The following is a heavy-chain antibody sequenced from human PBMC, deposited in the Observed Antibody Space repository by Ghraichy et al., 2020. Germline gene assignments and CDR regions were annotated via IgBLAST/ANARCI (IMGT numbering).Heavy chain of an antibody. J-gene: IGHJ3*02. V-gene: IGHV4-59*01. CDR3: ARLVRQWLSSGAFDI. CDR2: IYYSGST. Sequence: SETLSLTCTVSGGSISSYYWSWIRQPPGKGLEWIGYIYYSGSTNYNPSLKSRVTISVDTSKNQFSLKLSSVTAADTAVYYCARLVRQWLSSGAFDIWGQGTMVTVSS. D-gene: IGHD6-19*01. CDR1: GGSISSYY.